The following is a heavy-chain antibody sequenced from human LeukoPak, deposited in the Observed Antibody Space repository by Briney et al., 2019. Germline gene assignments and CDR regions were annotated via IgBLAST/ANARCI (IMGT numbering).Heavy chain of an antibody. V-gene: IGHV3-33*01. J-gene: IGHJ4*02. CDR1: GVTFSSYG. D-gene: IGHD3-10*01. CDR2: KWYDGSNK. Sequence: GRSLRLSCAASGVTFSSYGMHWVPHTPRKGLERGAVKWYDGSNKYYADSVKGRFTISRDNFKNTLYLQMNSLRAEGTAVYYCGRVLGGPRITMVRGAFDYWGQGTLVTVSS. CDR3: GRVLGGPRITMVRGAFDY.